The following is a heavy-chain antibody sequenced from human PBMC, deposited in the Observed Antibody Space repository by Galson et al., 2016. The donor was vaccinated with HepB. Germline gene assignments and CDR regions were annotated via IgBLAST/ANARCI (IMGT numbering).Heavy chain of an antibody. CDR1: GFTFSSYW. CDR3: ARGTETSWYGQFDY. J-gene: IGHJ4*02. D-gene: IGHD2-2*01. Sequence: SLRLSCAASGFTFSSYWMHWVRQAPGKGLEWVAFIWYAGSKQYYGTSVEGRFTISRDNSKNTLYLQMNSLRVEDTAVYYCARGTETSWYGQFDYWGQGTLVTVSS. V-gene: IGHV3-33*08. CDR2: IWYAGSKQ.